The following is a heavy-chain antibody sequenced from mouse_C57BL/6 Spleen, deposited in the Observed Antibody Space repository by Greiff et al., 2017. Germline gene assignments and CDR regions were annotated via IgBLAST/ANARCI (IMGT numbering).Heavy chain of an antibody. J-gene: IGHJ2*01. CDR1: GFNIKDYY. V-gene: IGHV14-1*01. Sequence: EVQLQQSGAELVRPGASVKLSCTASGFNIKDYYMHWVKQRPEQGLEWIGRIDPEDGDTEYAPKFQGKATMTADTSSNTAYLQLSSLTSEDTAVYYCTTTYYSNNYFDYWGQGTTLTVSS. D-gene: IGHD2-5*01. CDR2: IDPEDGDT. CDR3: TTTYYSNNYFDY.